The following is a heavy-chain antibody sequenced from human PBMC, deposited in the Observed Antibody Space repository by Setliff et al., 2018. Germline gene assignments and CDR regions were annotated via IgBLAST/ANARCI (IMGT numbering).Heavy chain of an antibody. Sequence: GASVKVSCKASGGTFSSYAISWVRQAPGQGLEWMGGIIPILGIANYAQKFQGRVTITADESTSTAYMELSSLRAEDTAVYYCAKIPSSSIDPYGSGSQKPIDFWGQGTLVTVSS. J-gene: IGHJ5*01. CDR3: AKIPSSSIDPYGSGSQKPIDF. D-gene: IGHD3-10*01. CDR1: GGTFSSYA. CDR2: IIPILGIA. V-gene: IGHV1-69*10.